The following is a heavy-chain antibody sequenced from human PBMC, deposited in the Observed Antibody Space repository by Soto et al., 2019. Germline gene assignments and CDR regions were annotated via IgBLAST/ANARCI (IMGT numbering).Heavy chain of an antibody. J-gene: IGHJ4*02. CDR2: IWDDGSNK. CDR1: GFTFSSYG. Sequence: GGSLRLSCAASGFTFSSYGMHWVRQAPGKGLEWGAVIWDDGSNKYYSYSVKGRFTISRDNSKNTLYLQMNSLRAEDTAVYYWAREERGYSYGLHYWGQGTLATVSS. D-gene: IGHD5-18*01. CDR3: AREERGYSYGLHY. V-gene: IGHV3-33*01.